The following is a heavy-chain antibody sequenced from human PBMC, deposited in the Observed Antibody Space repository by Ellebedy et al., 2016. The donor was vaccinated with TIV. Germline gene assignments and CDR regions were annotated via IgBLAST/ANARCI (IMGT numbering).Heavy chain of an antibody. J-gene: IGHJ6*02. CDR2: ISSGSSYI. D-gene: IGHD1/OR15-1a*01. V-gene: IGHV3-21*01. CDR3: ARNLPRNIRGWENYYYFYGMDV. Sequence: GGSLRLXXAASDFTFSNFNMNWVRQASGKGLEWVSAISSGSSYIFYADSVKGRFTISRDNARNSLFLQMNSLRVEDTAVYYCARNLPRNIRGWENYYYFYGMDVWGQGATVAVSS. CDR1: DFTFSNFN.